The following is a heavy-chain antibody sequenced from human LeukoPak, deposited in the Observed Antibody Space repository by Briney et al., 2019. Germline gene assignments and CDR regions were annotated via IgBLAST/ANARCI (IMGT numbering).Heavy chain of an antibody. Sequence: PGVSLRLSCAASGFTFSDHYMSWLRQAPGKGLEWVSYISSSGSTIYYQDSVKGRFTISRGKAKNSLYLQMNSLRAEETAVYYCAREIDSKPDYWGQGTLVTVSS. CDR2: ISSSGSTI. D-gene: IGHD3-22*01. CDR1: GFTFSDHY. CDR3: AREIDSKPDY. J-gene: IGHJ4*02. V-gene: IGHV3-11*04.